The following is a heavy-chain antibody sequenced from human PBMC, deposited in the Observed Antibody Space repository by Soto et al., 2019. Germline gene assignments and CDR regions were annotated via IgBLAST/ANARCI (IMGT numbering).Heavy chain of an antibody. CDR2: IYYSGST. V-gene: IGHV4-59*01. D-gene: IGHD3-3*01. Sequence: SETLSLTCTVSGGSISSYYWSWIRQPPGKGLEWIGYIYYSGSTNYNPSLKSRVTISVDTSKNQFSLKLSSVTAADTAVYYCARVIGGWDGGFDYWGQGTLVTVSS. CDR1: GGSISSYY. CDR3: ARVIGGWDGGFDY. J-gene: IGHJ4*02.